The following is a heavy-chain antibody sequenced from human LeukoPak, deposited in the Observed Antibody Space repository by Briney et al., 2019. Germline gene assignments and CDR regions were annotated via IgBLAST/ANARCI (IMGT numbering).Heavy chain of an antibody. D-gene: IGHD2-15*01. J-gene: IGHJ5*02. V-gene: IGHV3-13*01. CDR3: ARAHAQFSICSGGSCYVGWFDP. CDR2: IGIGGDT. Sequence: PGGSLRLSCAASGFTFRSYDMHWVRQATGKGLEWVSAIGIGGDTYYADSVKGRFTISRDNSKNTLYLQMNSLRAEDTAVYYCARAHAQFSICSGGSCYVGWFDPWGQGTLVTVSS. CDR1: GFTFRSYD.